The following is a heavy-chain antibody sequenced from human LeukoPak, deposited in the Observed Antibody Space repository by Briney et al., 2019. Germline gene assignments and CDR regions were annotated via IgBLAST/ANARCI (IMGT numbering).Heavy chain of an antibody. CDR2: IKQDGREK. D-gene: IGHD1-1*01. CDR1: GFTFSNNW. V-gene: IGHV3-7*01. J-gene: IGHJ4*02. CDR3: ARDAWKDRYFDS. Sequence: PGGSLRLSCAASGFTFSNNWMCWVRQAPGKGLEWVANIKQDGREKYYVDSVKGRFTISRDSARNSVFLQMNSLRVEDTAVYYCARDAWKDRYFDSWGQGTLVTVSS.